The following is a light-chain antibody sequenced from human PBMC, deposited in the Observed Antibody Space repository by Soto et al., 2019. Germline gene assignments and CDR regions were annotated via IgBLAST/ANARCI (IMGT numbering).Light chain of an antibody. CDR2: DTF. V-gene: IGKV3D-15*01. J-gene: IGKJ1*01. CDR3: QQYNNWPPWT. CDR1: ETVSSN. Sequence: EILMTQSQATLSAPPGERTSLFLRASETVSSNLAWYQQKLGQAPRLIIYDTFNRATGIPARFSGSGSVTDFTLTINNLHPEDFAVYYCQQYNNWPPWTCGQGTKVDI.